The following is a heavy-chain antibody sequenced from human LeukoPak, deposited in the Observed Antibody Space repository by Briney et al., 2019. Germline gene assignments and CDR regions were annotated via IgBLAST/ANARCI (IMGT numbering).Heavy chain of an antibody. V-gene: IGHV3-43*02. CDR3: AKGIGVLSYYYGMDV. D-gene: IGHD2-8*02. Sequence: GGSLRLSCAASGFTFDDYAMHWVRQAPGKGLEWVSLISGDGGSTYYADSVKGRFTISRDNSKNSLYLQMNSLRTEDTALYYCAKGIGVLSYYYGMDVWGQGTTVTVSS. CDR2: ISGDGGST. J-gene: IGHJ6*02. CDR1: GFTFDDYA.